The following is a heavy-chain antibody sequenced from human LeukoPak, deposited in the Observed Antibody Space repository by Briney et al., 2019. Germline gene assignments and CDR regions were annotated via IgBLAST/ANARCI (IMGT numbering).Heavy chain of an antibody. V-gene: IGHV4-34*01. CDR1: GGSFSGYY. J-gene: IGHJ3*02. CDR2: INHSGST. D-gene: IGHD4-23*01. CDR3: ARNRDYGGNSDAFDI. Sequence: SETLSLTCAVYGGSFSGYYWSWIRQPPGKGLEWIGEINHSGSTNYNPSLMSRVTISVDTSKNQFSLKLSSVTAADTAVYYCARNRDYGGNSDAFDIWGQGTMVTVSS.